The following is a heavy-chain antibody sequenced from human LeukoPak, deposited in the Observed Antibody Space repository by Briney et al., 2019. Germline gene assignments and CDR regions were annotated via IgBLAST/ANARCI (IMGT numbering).Heavy chain of an antibody. CDR3: ARLPGIAAAGSHFDY. J-gene: IGHJ4*02. D-gene: IGHD6-13*01. Sequence: GESLKISCKGSGYSLTSYWIGWVRQMPGKGLEWMGIIYPGDSDTRYSPSFQGQVTISADKSISTAYLQWSSLKASDTAMYYCARLPGIAAAGSHFDYWGQGTLVTVSS. V-gene: IGHV5-51*01. CDR1: GYSLTSYW. CDR2: IYPGDSDT.